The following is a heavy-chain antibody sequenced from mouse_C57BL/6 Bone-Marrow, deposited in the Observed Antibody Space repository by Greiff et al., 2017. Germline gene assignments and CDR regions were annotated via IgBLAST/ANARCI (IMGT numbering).Heavy chain of an antibody. V-gene: IGHV1-81*01. Sequence: QVHVKQPGAELARPGASVKLSCKASGYTFTSYGIRWVKQRTGQGLEWIGEIYPRSGYTYYNEKFKGKATLTADKSSSTAYMELSSLTSEDSAVXFCARSYISAVVAPYYAKDYWGQGTSVTVSS. J-gene: IGHJ4*01. D-gene: IGHD1-1*01. CDR1: GYTFTSYG. CDR3: ARSYISAVVAPYYAKDY. CDR2: IYPRSGYT.